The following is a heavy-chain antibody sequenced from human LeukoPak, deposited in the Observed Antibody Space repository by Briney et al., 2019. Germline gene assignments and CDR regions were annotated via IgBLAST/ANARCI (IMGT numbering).Heavy chain of an antibody. CDR2: ISSSSSYI. Sequence: PGGSLRLSCAASGFTFSSYSMTWVRQAPGKGLEWVSSISSSSSYIYYADSVKGRFTISRDNAKNSLYLQMNSLRAEDTAVYYCASHRWSSAKTVRYFDYWGQGTLVTVSS. J-gene: IGHJ4*02. V-gene: IGHV3-21*01. CDR1: GFTFSSYS. CDR3: ASHRWSSAKTVRYFDY. D-gene: IGHD4-23*01.